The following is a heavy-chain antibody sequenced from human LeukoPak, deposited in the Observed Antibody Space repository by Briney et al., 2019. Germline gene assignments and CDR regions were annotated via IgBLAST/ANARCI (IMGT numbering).Heavy chain of an antibody. V-gene: IGHV3-48*01. CDR3: ARDRLNYGSGSYYTNWFDP. CDR1: GFTFSSYS. Sequence: GGSLRLSCAAPGFTFSSYSMNWVRQAPGKGLEWVSYISSSSSTIYYADSVKGRFTISRDNAKNSLYLQMNSLRAEDTAVYYCARDRLNYGSGSYYTNWFDPWGQGTLVTVSS. D-gene: IGHD3-10*01. J-gene: IGHJ5*02. CDR2: ISSSSSTI.